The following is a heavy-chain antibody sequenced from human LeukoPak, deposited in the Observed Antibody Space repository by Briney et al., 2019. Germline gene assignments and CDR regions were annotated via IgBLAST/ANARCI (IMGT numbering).Heavy chain of an antibody. V-gene: IGHV3-74*01. CDR2: INSDGGST. D-gene: IGHD4-17*01. J-gene: IGHJ3*02. Sequence: GGSLRLSWAASGFSFSSYRMHWVRQAPGKGLVWVSRINSDGGSTIYAASVKGRFTISRDNAKNTLYLQMSSLRAEDTAMYYCARDVSVTTYQLDAFDIWGQGTMVTVSS. CDR1: GFSFSSYR. CDR3: ARDVSVTTYQLDAFDI.